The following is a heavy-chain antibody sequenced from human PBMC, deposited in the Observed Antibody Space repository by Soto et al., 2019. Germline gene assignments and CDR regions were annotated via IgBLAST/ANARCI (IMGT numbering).Heavy chain of an antibody. CDR2: IYHSGST. Sequence: QLQLQESGSGLVKPSQTLSLTCAVSGGSISSGGYSWSWIRQPPGKGLQWIGYIYHSGSTYYNRSFTSRVTISVDRSKIQFSLKLSSVTAAYTAVYYRARATDIGYYFDYWGQGTLVTVSS. V-gene: IGHV4-30-2*01. CDR3: ARATDIGYYFDY. D-gene: IGHD1-26*01. J-gene: IGHJ4*02. CDR1: GGSISSGGYS.